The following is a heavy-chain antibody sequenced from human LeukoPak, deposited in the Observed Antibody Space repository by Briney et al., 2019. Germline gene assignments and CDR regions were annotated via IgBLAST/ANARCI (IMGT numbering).Heavy chain of an antibody. D-gene: IGHD6-25*01. CDR1: GGSISSSNW. J-gene: IGHJ4*02. CDR2: IYYSGST. Sequence: SETLSLTCAVSGGSISSSNWWSWVRQPPGKGLEWIGTIYYSGSTNYNPSLKSRVTISVDTSENQFSLRLSSVTATDTAVYYCVRRGQRLNPGLYYFDYWGQGTLVTVSS. V-gene: IGHV4-4*02. CDR3: VRRGQRLNPGLYYFDY.